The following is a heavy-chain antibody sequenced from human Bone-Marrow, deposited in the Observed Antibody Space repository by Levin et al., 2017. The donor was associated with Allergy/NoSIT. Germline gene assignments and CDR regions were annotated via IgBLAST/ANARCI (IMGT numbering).Heavy chain of an antibody. CDR3: ARSPRDRCSSTSCYRASRYNWFDP. D-gene: IGHD2-2*02. V-gene: IGHV1-2*02. CDR2: INPNSGGT. Sequence: ASVKVSCKASGYTFTGYYMHWVRQAPGQGLEWMGWINPNSGGTNYAQKFQGRVTMTRDTSISTAYMELSRLRSDDTAVYYCARSPRDRCSSTSCYRASRYNWFDPWGQGTLVTVSS. CDR1: GYTFTGYY. J-gene: IGHJ5*02.